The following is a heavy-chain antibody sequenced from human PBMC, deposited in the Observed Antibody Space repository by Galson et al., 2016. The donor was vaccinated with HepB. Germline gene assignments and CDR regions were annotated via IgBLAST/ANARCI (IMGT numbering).Heavy chain of an antibody. J-gene: IGHJ4*02. CDR1: GFTFSNYA. D-gene: IGHD1-1*01. CDR2: NSRDSGII. Sequence: SLRLSCAASGFTFSNYAMNWVRQAPGKGLEWVSHNSRDSGIIDYADSVKGRFTVSRGNGKNSLFLQMNSLRAEDTAVYYCVRDNDWAFDYWGQGILVTV. CDR3: VRDNDWAFDY. V-gene: IGHV3-48*01.